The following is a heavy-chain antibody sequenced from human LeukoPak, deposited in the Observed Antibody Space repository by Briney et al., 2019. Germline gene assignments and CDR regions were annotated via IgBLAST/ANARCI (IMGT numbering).Heavy chain of an antibody. J-gene: IGHJ4*02. Sequence: GASVKVSCKASGYTFTGYYMHWVRQAPGQGLEWMGWINPNSGGTNYAQKFQGRVTMTRDTSISTAYMELSRLRSDDTAVYYCASADGYNFSGFDYWGQGTLVTVSS. CDR1: GYTFTGYY. CDR3: ASADGYNFSGFDY. D-gene: IGHD5-24*01. V-gene: IGHV1-2*02. CDR2: INPNSGGT.